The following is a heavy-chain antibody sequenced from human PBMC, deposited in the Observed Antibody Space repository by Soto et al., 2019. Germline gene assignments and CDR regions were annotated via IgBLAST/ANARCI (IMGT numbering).Heavy chain of an antibody. D-gene: IGHD3-22*01. V-gene: IGHV4-34*01. CDR3: STRAYDTNGYYRFDP. CDR1: GGSFSGHS. CDR2: INHSGRV. Sequence: SETLSLTCAVYGGSFSGHSWTWIRQSPGKGLEWIGDINHSGRVNYSPSLKSRVTISLDTSKNQFSLTLSAVTAVDTAMYYCSTRAYDTNGYYRFDPWGQGTLVTVSS. J-gene: IGHJ5*01.